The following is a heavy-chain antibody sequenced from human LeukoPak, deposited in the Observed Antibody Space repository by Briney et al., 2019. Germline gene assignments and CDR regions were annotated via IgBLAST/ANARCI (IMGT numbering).Heavy chain of an antibody. Sequence: GGSLRLSSAASGFTFSNYWMHWVRQAPGKGLVWVSLINTDGSGTSYADSVKGRFTISRDNAKNTLYLQMNSLRAEDTAMYYCARVDGATVTWWSNWFDPWGQGTLVTVSS. CDR3: ARVDGATVTWWSNWFDP. V-gene: IGHV3-74*01. J-gene: IGHJ5*02. CDR1: GFTFSNYW. D-gene: IGHD4-17*01. CDR2: INTDGSGT.